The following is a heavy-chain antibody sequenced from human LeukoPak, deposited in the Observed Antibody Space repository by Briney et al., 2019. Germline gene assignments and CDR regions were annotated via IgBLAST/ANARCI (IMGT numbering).Heavy chain of an antibody. D-gene: IGHD4-17*01. V-gene: IGHV4-4*09. J-gene: IGHJ5*02. CDR3: ARLPEYGDYGAPWFDP. CDR1: GGSISSYY. Sequence: SETLSLTRTVSGGSISSYYWSWIRQPPGKGLEWIGYIYTSGSTNYNPSLKSRVTISVDTSKNQFSLKLSSVTAADTAVYYCARLPEYGDYGAPWFDPWGQGTLVTVSS. CDR2: IYTSGST.